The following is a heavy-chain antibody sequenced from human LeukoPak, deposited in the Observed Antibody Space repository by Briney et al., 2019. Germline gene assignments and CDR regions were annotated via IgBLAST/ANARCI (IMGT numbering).Heavy chain of an antibody. V-gene: IGHV1-2*02. CDR2: INPNSGGT. J-gene: IGHJ4*02. CDR1: GYTFTGYY. D-gene: IGHD3-16*02. Sequence: ASVKVSCKASGYTFTGYYMHWLRQAPGQGLEWMGWINPNSGGTNYAQKFQGRVTMTRDTSISTAYMELSSLRSDDTAVFYCARSLMHDYIWGSYRSTSYYFDYWGQETLVTVSS. CDR3: ARSLMHDYIWGSYRSTSYYFDY.